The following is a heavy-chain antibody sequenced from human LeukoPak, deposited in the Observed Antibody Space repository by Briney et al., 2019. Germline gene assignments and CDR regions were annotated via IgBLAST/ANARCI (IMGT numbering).Heavy chain of an antibody. CDR2: ISYDGSNK. J-gene: IGHJ4*02. CDR1: GFTFSSYA. Sequence: GGSLRLSCAASGFTFSSYAMHWVRQAPGKGLEWVAVISYDGSNKYYADSVKGRFTISRDNSKNTLYLQMNSLRAEDTAVYYCARGRALSITMVRGVLHPFFDYWGQGTLVTVSS. V-gene: IGHV3-30-3*01. D-gene: IGHD3-10*01. CDR3: ARGRALSITMVRGVLHPFFDY.